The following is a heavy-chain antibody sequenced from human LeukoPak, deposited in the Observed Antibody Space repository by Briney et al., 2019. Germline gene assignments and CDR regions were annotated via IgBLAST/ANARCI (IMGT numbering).Heavy chain of an antibody. CDR2: ISSSSSTI. CDR1: GFTFSSYS. D-gene: IGHD3-22*01. J-gene: IGHJ4*02. CDR3: ARDVAFYDSSGYYYDPHFDY. V-gene: IGHV3-48*01. Sequence: SGGSLRLSCAASGFTFSSYSMNWVRQAPGKGLERVSYISSSSSTIYYADSVKGRFTISRDNAKNSLYLQMNSLRAEDTAVYYCARDVAFYDSSGYYYDPHFDYWGQGTLVTVSS.